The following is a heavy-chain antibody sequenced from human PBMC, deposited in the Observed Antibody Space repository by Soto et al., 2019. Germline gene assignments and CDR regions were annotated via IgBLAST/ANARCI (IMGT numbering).Heavy chain of an antibody. J-gene: IGHJ4*02. V-gene: IGHV3-21*01. D-gene: IGHD3-22*01. CDR2: ISSSSSYI. CDR1: GFTFSSYS. CDR3: ARDSLIVYYGSSGPL. Sequence: GGSLRLSCAASGFTFSSYSMNWVRQAPGKGLEWVSSISSSSSYIYYADSVKGRFTISRDNAKNSLYLQMNSLRAEDTAVYYCARDSLIVYYGSSGPLWGQGXLVTVYS.